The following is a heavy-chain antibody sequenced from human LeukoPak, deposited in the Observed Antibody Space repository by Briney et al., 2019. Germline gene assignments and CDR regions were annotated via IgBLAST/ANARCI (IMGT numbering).Heavy chain of an antibody. V-gene: IGHV3-23*01. Sequence: GGSLRLSCASCGFTFSTYVMTWVGQAPGKGLEWVSAISGSGGSTFYADSVKGRFTISRDNSNNTLYLQMNSLRAEDTAVYYCARGVAMAGTVYFGYWGQGTQVTVSS. D-gene: IGHD6-19*01. CDR2: ISGSGGST. J-gene: IGHJ4*02. CDR1: GFTFSTYV. CDR3: ARGVAMAGTVYFGY.